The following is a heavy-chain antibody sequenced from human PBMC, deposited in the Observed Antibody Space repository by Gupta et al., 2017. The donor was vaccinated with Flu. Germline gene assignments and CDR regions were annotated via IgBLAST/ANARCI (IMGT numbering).Heavy chain of an antibody. J-gene: IGHJ4*02. CDR3: ASTDYTDRDY. D-gene: IGHD2-2*02. CDR2: ISRSSSTI. Sequence: EVQLVESGGGLVQPGGSLTLSCVASGFTFSSYSMTWVRQAPGKGLEWVSYISRSSSTIYYADSVKGRFTISRDNAKNSLFLQMNSLRAEDTAVYYCASTDYTDRDYWGQGTLVTVSS. CDR1: GFTFSSYS. V-gene: IGHV3-48*01.